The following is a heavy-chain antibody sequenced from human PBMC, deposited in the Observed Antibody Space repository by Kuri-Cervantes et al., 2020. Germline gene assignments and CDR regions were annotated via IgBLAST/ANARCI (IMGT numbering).Heavy chain of an antibody. V-gene: IGHV3-30*03. Sequence: GGSLRLSCAASGFTVSNYGMHWVRQAPGKGLEWVSTISSDGTTERYTDSLKGRFTISRDNSKNTLYLQMNSLRAEDTAVYYCASDDYGMDVWGQGATVTVSS. J-gene: IGHJ6*02. CDR2: ISSDGTTE. CDR1: GFTVSNYG. CDR3: ASDDYGMDV.